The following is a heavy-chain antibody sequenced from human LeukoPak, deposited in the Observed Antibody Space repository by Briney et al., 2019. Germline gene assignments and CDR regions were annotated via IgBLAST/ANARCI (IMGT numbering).Heavy chain of an antibody. Sequence: ASVKVSCKASGGTFSSYAISWVRQAPGQGLEWMGGIIPIFGTANYAQKFQGRVAITADESTSTAYMELSSLRSEDTAVYYCAADLGGAARPGYWGQGTLVTVSS. CDR3: AADLGGAARPGY. D-gene: IGHD6-6*01. CDR2: IIPIFGTA. V-gene: IGHV1-69*13. J-gene: IGHJ4*02. CDR1: GGTFSSYA.